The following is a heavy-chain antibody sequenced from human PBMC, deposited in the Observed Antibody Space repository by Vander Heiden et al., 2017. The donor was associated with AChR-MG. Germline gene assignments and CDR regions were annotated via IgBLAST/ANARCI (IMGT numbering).Heavy chain of an antibody. D-gene: IGHD6-19*01. CDR3: ARHISGWPVDY. CDR1: GGSIRSSSYY. J-gene: IGHJ4*02. Sequence: QLQMQESGPGLVKPSETLSLTCTVSGGSIRSSSYYWGWIRQPPGKGLEWIGSIYYSGSTYYNPSLKSRVTVSVDTSKSQFSLRLSSVTAADTAVYYCARHISGWPVDYWGQGTLVTVSS. V-gene: IGHV4-39*01. CDR2: IYYSGST.